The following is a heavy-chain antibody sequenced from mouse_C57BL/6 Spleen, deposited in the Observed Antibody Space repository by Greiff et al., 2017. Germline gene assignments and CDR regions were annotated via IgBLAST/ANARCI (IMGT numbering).Heavy chain of an antibody. Sequence: QVHVKQSGAELARPGASVKMSCKASGYTFTSYTMHWVKQRPGQGLEWIGNINPSSGYTKYNKKFKDKATLTADKSSSTAYMHLRSLTSEDSSVYYCANYGSREGFAYWGQGTLVTVSA. CDR3: ANYGSREGFAY. J-gene: IGHJ3*01. CDR2: INPSSGYT. CDR1: GYTFTSYT. D-gene: IGHD1-1*01. V-gene: IGHV1-4*01.